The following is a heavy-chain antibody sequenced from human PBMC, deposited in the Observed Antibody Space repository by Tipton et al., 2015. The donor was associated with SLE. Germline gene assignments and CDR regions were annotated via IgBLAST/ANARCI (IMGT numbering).Heavy chain of an antibody. J-gene: IGHJ4*02. D-gene: IGHD3-3*01. CDR3: ARVRFFDY. CDR2: IYHSGDT. Sequence: TLSLTCIVSGYSISSGYYWGWIRQPPGKGPEWIGTIYHSGDTYYNPSLKSRVTLTVDTSKNQFSLSLNSVTAADTAVYYCARVRFFDYWGQGALVTVSS. CDR1: GYSISSGYY. V-gene: IGHV4-38-2*02.